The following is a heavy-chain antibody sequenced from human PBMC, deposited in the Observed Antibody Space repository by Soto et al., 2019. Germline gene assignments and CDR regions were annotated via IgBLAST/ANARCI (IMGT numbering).Heavy chain of an antibody. Sequence: QVQLVESGGGVVQPGRSLRLSCAASGFTFSSYGMHWVRQAPGKGLEWVAVISYDGSNKYYADSVKGRFTISRDNSKNTLYLQMNSLRAEDTAVYYCAKDLDDSSGYVGYFDYWGQGTLVTVSS. CDR1: GFTFSSYG. CDR2: ISYDGSNK. CDR3: AKDLDDSSGYVGYFDY. D-gene: IGHD3-22*01. V-gene: IGHV3-30*18. J-gene: IGHJ4*02.